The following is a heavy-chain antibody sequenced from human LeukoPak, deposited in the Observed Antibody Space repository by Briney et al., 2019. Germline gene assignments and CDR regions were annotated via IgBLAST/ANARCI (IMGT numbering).Heavy chain of an antibody. CDR1: GFTVSSNY. CDR2: IYSGGST. V-gene: IGHV3-53*01. D-gene: IGHD3-22*01. CDR3: AREVFYDSSGYYSEP. Sequence: QPGGPLRLSCAAAGFTVSSNYMSWVRQAPRKGLGWVSLIYSGGSTYYADSVKGRFTISRDNSKNTLHLQMNSLRAEDTAVYYCAREVFYDSSGYYSEPWGQGTLVTVSS. J-gene: IGHJ5*02.